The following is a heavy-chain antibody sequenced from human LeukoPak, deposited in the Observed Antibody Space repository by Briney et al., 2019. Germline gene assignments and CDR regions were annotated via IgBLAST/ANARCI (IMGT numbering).Heavy chain of an antibody. CDR1: GFTFSSYW. CDR2: IKQDGSEK. J-gene: IGHJ5*02. D-gene: IGHD6-19*01. V-gene: IGHV3-7*01. Sequence: PGGSLRLSCLASGFTFSSYWLSWVRQAPGKGREGVANIKQDGSEKYYVDSVEGRFTISRDNAKNSLYLQMNSLRAEDTAVYYCARALLIAVAGNNWFDPWGQGTLVTVSS. CDR3: ARALLIAVAGNNWFDP.